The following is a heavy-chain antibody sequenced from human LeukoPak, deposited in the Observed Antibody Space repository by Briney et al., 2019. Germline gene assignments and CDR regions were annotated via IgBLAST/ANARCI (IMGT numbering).Heavy chain of an antibody. J-gene: IGHJ4*02. CDR2: VTGTDDTT. Sequence: GGSLRLSCAASGFTFTNNAMTWVRQAPGKGLEWVSTVTGTDDTTYYADSVKGRFTISRDYSKSMLHLQMNSPRAEDPAIYYCAKGPQLNSGYHPDYWGQGILVTVSS. CDR1: GFTFTNNA. V-gene: IGHV3-23*01. D-gene: IGHD3-22*01. CDR3: AKGPQLNSGYHPDY.